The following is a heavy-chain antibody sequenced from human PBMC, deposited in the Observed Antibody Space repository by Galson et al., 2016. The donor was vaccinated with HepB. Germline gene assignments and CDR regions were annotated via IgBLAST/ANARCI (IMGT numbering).Heavy chain of an antibody. V-gene: IGHV1-69*10. D-gene: IGHD5-18*01. CDR3: ARVKVDTAMNYYSYAMDV. CDR2: IIPILDVT. J-gene: IGHJ6*02. Sequence: SVKVSCKASGGTFNSYAISWVRQAPGQGLEWMGQIIPILDVTNYAQKFQGTVTITADKSTSTAYMELSSLRSEDTAVYYCARVKVDTAMNYYSYAMDVWGQGTTVTVSS. CDR1: GGTFNSYA.